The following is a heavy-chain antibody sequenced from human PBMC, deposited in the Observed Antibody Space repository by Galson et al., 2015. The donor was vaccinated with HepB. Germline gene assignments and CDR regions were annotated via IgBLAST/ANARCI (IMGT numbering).Heavy chain of an antibody. V-gene: IGHV3-7*01. J-gene: IGHJ6*02. CDR2: VKYDGSAK. CDR3: ARDVVPRGIHYVGMDV. CDR1: EFTFSDYW. D-gene: IGHD2-21*01. Sequence: SLRLSCAASEFTFSDYWMSWVRQAPGKGLEWVAQVKYDGSAKYYVDSAKGRFTLSRDNAKNSLYLQMNSLRAEDTAVYYCARDVVPRGIHYVGMDVWGQGTTVTVS.